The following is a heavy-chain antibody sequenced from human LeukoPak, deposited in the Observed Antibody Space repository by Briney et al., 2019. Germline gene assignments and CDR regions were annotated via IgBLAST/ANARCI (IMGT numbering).Heavy chain of an antibody. CDR3: ARSDYYGSGSHTVLDAFDI. D-gene: IGHD3-10*01. J-gene: IGHJ3*02. CDR2: NVDSGNT. Sequence: PSETLSLTCTVSGGSVNNYFWSWIRRPPGKGLEWFGYNVDSGNTDYNPSLKSQVSISIAKSKNQFFLKLNSVTAADTAMYYCARSDYYGSGSHTVLDAFDIWGQGTRVTVSS. V-gene: IGHV4-59*02. CDR1: GGSVNNYF.